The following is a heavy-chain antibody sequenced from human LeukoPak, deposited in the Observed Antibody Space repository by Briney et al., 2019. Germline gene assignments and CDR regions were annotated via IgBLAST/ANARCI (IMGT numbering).Heavy chain of an antibody. Sequence: PGGSLRLSCAASGFSFSSYGMHWVRQAPGKGLDWVAAISYDGSSDYPADSVKGRFTISRDNSKNALYLQMDGLSPDDTAVYFCAKDHLEGTKWDYYYYGMDVWGQGTTVTVSS. CDR2: ISYDGSSD. CDR1: GFSFSSYG. J-gene: IGHJ6*02. D-gene: IGHD1-7*01. CDR3: AKDHLEGTKWDYYYYGMDV. V-gene: IGHV3-30*18.